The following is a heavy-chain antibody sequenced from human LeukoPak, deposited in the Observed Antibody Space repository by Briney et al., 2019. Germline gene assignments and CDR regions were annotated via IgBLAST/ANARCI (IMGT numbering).Heavy chain of an antibody. CDR3: AKGERYSGSRFDY. CDR1: GFAFSSYA. V-gene: IGHV3-23*01. D-gene: IGHD1-26*01. CDR2: SSGSGDIT. Sequence: GGSLRLSCAASGFAFSSYAMTWVRQAPGKGLEWVSVSSGSGDITFYADSVKGRFTISRDNSKNTLDLQMNSLRAEDTAVYYCAKGERYSGSRFDYWGQGTLVIVSS. J-gene: IGHJ4*02.